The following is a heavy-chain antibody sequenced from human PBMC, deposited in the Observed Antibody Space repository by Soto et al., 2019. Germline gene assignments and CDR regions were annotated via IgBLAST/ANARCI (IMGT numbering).Heavy chain of an antibody. J-gene: IGHJ3*02. Sequence: QVQLVQSGAEVKKPGASVKVSCKASGYTFTSYGISWVRQAPGQGLEWMGWISAYNGNTNYAQKLQGRVTMTTDTSTSTAYMELRSLRSDDTAVYYCARDLITMIVELSGDAFDIWGQGTMVTVSS. CDR3: ARDLITMIVELSGDAFDI. CDR1: GYTFTSYG. CDR2: ISAYNGNT. V-gene: IGHV1-18*01. D-gene: IGHD3-22*01.